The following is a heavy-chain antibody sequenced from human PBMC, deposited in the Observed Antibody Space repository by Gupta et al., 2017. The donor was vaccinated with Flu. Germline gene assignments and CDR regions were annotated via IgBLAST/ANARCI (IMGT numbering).Heavy chain of an antibody. J-gene: IGHJ4*02. CDR2: VSGDGRTI. CDR1: GFTFSSYA. CDR3: ARERTYKLELED. Sequence: QVQLVESGGGVVQPGRSLRLSCAASGFTFSSYALHWVRQAPGKGLEWVAVVSGDGRTIYYTDSVKGRFTISRDNSKNTVSLQMNSLRAEDTALYYCARERTYKLELEDWGQGTLVTVSS. V-gene: IGHV3-30*04. D-gene: IGHD1-7*01.